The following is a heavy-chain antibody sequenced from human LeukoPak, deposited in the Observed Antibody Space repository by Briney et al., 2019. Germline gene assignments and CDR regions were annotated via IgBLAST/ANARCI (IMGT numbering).Heavy chain of an antibody. CDR1: GFTFSSYS. CDR2: ITFSSSII. CDR3: ARDRLHYGEYEKTFDY. D-gene: IGHD4-17*01. J-gene: IGHJ4*02. V-gene: IGHV3-48*01. Sequence: GGSLRLSCAASGFTFSSYSMNWVRQAPGKGLEWVSYITFSSSIIYYADSVRGRFTISRDNAKNSLYLQMNSLRAEDTAVYYCARDRLHYGEYEKTFDYWGQGTLVTVSS.